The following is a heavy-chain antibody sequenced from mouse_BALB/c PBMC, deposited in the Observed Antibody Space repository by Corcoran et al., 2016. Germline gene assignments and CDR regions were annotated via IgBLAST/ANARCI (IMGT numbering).Heavy chain of an antibody. CDR2: INPNNGCT. Sequence: EVQLQQSGPELVKPGASVKMSCKASGYTFTDYYMRWVKQSNGKSLEWIGDINPNNGCTSYNQKFKGKATLTVDKSSRSAYMQLNSLTSEESAVYYWARDWDWYFDVWGAGTTVTVSS. J-gene: IGHJ1*01. D-gene: IGHD4-1*01. CDR3: ARDWDWYFDV. CDR1: GYTFTDYY. V-gene: IGHV1-26*01.